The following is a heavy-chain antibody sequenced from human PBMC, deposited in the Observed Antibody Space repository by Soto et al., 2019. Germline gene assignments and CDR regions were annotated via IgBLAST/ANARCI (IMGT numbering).Heavy chain of an antibody. CDR1: GYTFTAFF. J-gene: IGHJ3*02. CDR3: ARWEGHGAFHI. V-gene: IGHV1-2*02. CDR2: INPNSGDT. Sequence: ASVNVSCKASGYTFTAFFIHWVRQAPGQGLELMGWINPNSGDTNYAQKFQGRVTMTRXXXXXXAXMXLRXXTSDDTAVYYCARWEGHGAFHIWGQGTMVTVSS. D-gene: IGHD1-26*01.